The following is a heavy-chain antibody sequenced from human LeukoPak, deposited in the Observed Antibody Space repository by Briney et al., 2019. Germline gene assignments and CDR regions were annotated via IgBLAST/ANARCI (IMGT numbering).Heavy chain of an antibody. CDR2: ISYDGSNK. CDR3: ARVPTMATTYFDY. D-gene: IGHD5-24*01. Sequence: GGSLRLSCAASGFTFHYYAMTWVRQAPGKGLEWVAVISYDGSNKYYADSVKGRFTISRDNSKNTLYLQMNSLRAEDTAVYYCARVPTMATTYFDYWGQGTLVTVSS. J-gene: IGHJ4*02. V-gene: IGHV3-30-3*01. CDR1: GFTFHYYA.